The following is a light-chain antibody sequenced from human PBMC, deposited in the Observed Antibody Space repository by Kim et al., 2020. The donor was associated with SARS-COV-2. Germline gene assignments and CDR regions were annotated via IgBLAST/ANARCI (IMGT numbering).Light chain of an antibody. V-gene: IGLV1-44*01. CDR1: SFNIGSNT. CDR2: TDD. Sequence: QSVLTEPPSASRTPGQRITSSCSGSSFNIGSNTVNWYQQFPGTTPQLLIDTDDRRPSGVSDRVSCSKSGTSASLAISALRSEDEADYYCATWDDSLDLLRFGGGTQLTVL. CDR3: ATWDDSLDLLR. J-gene: IGLJ2*01.